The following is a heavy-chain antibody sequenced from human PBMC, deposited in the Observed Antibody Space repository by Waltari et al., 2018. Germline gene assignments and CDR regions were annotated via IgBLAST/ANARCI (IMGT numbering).Heavy chain of an antibody. CDR1: GGSISSGSYY. D-gene: IGHD3-3*01. J-gene: IGHJ5*02. V-gene: IGHV4-39*07. CDR2: ISYSGTT. Sequence: QLQLQESGPGLVKPSETLYLTCTVSGGSISSGSYYWGWIRQPPGKGLESIGYISYSGTTYYNLSLKSRVTMSVDTSRDQYSLSLRSVAAADTAVYYCARYYGNGEGWLDPWGQGTLVTVSS. CDR3: ARYYGNGEGWLDP.